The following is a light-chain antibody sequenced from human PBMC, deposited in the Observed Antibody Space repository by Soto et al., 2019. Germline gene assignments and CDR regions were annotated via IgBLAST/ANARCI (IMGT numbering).Light chain of an antibody. CDR2: DTS. J-gene: IGKJ2*01. CDR1: QSISN. Sequence: ENVLTQSPGTLSVSPGERPTLSCRASQSISNLAWYQQKPGQAPRLVIYDTSSRATGIPDRFSGSGSGTDFTLTISRLEPEDVAVYYCLQYGSWYTFGQGTKLEIK. V-gene: IGKV3-20*01. CDR3: LQYGSWYT.